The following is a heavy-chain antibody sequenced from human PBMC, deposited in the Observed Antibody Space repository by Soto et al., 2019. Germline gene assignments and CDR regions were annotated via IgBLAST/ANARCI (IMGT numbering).Heavy chain of an antibody. CDR3: VRGSEDSYPGSRIFDF. J-gene: IGHJ4*02. CDR2: ITDTGGDA. CDR1: GLTFGSRA. D-gene: IGHD3-10*01. V-gene: IGHV3-23*01. Sequence: GGSLRLSCVASGLTFGSRAMSWVRQSPGEGLEWVSTITDTGGDAKYADSVRGRFAISRDNSKNTLYLQMSALRAEDSAIYFCVRGSEDSYPGSRIFDFWGRGTLVTVSS.